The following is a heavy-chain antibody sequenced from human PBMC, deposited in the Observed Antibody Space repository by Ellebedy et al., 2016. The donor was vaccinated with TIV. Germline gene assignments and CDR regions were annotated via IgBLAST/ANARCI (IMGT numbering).Heavy chain of an antibody. CDR1: GFTFSSYW. Sequence: GESLKISXAASGFTFSSYWMSWVRQAPGKGLEWVANIKQDGSEKYYVDSVKGRFTISRDNAKNSLYLQMNSLRAEDTAVYYCASLAGPHEHNSSSWGDYYYYGMDVWGQGTTVTVSS. J-gene: IGHJ6*02. CDR2: IKQDGSEK. D-gene: IGHD6-13*01. CDR3: ASLAGPHEHNSSSWGDYYYYGMDV. V-gene: IGHV3-7*03.